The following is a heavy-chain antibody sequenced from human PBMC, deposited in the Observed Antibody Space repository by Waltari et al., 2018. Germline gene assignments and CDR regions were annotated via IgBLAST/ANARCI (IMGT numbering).Heavy chain of an antibody. CDR1: GGSISSYY. CDR3: ASHYYDSSGYYMGYYYYYTDV. D-gene: IGHD3-22*01. V-gene: IGHV4-4*09. J-gene: IGHJ6*03. Sequence: QVQLQESGPGLVKPSETLSLTCTVSGGSISSYYWSWIRQPPGKGLEWIGYIYTSGSTNNNPSLKSRVTISVDTSKNQFSLKLSSVTAADTAVYYCASHYYDSSGYYMGYYYYYTDVWGKGTTVTVSS. CDR2: IYTSGST.